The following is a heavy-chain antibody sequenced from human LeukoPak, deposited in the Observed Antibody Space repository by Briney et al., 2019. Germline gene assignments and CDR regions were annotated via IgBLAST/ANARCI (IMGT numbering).Heavy chain of an antibody. J-gene: IGHJ4*02. CDR3: ARDWHSSGN. D-gene: IGHD4-11*01. CDR1: GFTFSSYA. V-gene: IGHV3-30*14. Sequence: GGSLRLSCAASGFTFSSYAMHWVRQAPGKGLEWVAVISYDGSNKYYADSVKGRFTISRDNSKNTLYLQMNSLRAEDTAVYYCARDWHSSGNWGQGTLVTVSS. CDR2: ISYDGSNK.